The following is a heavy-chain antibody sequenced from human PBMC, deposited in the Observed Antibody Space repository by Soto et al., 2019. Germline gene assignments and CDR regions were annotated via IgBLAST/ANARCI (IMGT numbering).Heavy chain of an antibody. Sequence: QVQLQESGPGLVKPSETLSLTCTVSGGSISSYYWSWIRQPPGKGLEWIGYIYYSGSTNYNPSLKSRVTISVDTSKNQFALKLSSVTAADTAVYYCARVEKLYPLTHQYYFDYWGQGTLVTVSS. D-gene: IGHD3-3*01. CDR3: ARVEKLYPLTHQYYFDY. V-gene: IGHV4-59*01. CDR2: IYYSGST. J-gene: IGHJ4*02. CDR1: GGSISSYY.